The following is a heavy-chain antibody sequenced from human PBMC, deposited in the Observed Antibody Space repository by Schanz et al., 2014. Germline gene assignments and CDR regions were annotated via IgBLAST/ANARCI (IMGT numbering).Heavy chain of an antibody. CDR1: GVSMTGFY. J-gene: IGHJ4*02. CDR2: IHYGGAT. V-gene: IGHV4-59*08. CDR3: ARLGGYRNDY. D-gene: IGHD5-12*01. Sequence: QVQLQESGPGLVKPSETLSLTCTVSGVSMTGFYWSWIRQPPGQGLEWIADIHYGGATTYNPSLMGRSGISWNPSMNLFRLTLRSATAADTAVYYCARLGGYRNDYWGQGTLVTVSS.